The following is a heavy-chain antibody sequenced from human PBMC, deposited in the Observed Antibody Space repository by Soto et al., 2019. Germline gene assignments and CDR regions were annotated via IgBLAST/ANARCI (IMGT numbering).Heavy chain of an antibody. V-gene: IGHV4-31*03. J-gene: IGHJ6*02. CDR2: IYYSGST. Sequence: VPLQESGPGLVTPSQTLSLTCTVSCGSISRGGYYWSWIRQHPGKGLEWIGYIYYSGSTYYNRSLKCRVTISVDTSKNQFSLKLSSVTAADTAVYYCAREGRNNYYYGMDVWGQGTTVTVSS. CDR3: AREGRNNYYYGMDV. CDR1: CGSISRGGYY.